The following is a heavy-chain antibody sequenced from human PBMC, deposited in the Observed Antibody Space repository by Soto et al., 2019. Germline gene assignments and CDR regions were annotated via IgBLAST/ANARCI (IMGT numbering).Heavy chain of an antibody. J-gene: IGHJ3*02. V-gene: IGHV6-1*01. CDR1: GDSVSSNSAA. CDR3: ARDLGFWSCYSI. D-gene: IGHD3-3*01. CDR2: TYYRSQWYN. Sequence: SQTLSLTCAISGDSVSSNSAAWNWIRQSTSRGLEWPGRTYYRSQWYNDYAVSLKSRRTINPATSKNQFSLQLNSLTPEDTAVYYCARDLGFWSCYSIWGQGTMVTVSS.